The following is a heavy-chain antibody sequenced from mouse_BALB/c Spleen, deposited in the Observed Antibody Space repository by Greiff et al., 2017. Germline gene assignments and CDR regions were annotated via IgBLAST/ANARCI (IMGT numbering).Heavy chain of an antibody. CDR3: ARGGYGYVRYYAMDY. Sequence: EVNLVESGGGLVKPGGSLKLSCAASGFTFSDYYMYWVRQTPEKRLEWVATISDGGSYTYYPDSVKGRFTISRDNAKNNLYLQMSSLKSEDTAMYYCARGGYGYVRYYAMDYWGQGTSVTVSS. CDR2: ISDGGSYT. V-gene: IGHV5-4*02. J-gene: IGHJ4*01. D-gene: IGHD1-2*01. CDR1: GFTFSDYY.